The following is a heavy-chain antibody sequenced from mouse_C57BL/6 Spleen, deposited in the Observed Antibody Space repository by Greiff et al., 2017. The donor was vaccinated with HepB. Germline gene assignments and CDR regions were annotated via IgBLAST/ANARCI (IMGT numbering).Heavy chain of an antibody. D-gene: IGHD2-4*01. CDR3: ARRYDYTGVLFAY. J-gene: IGHJ3*01. CDR1: GFTFSDYY. CDR2: ISNGGGST. Sequence: EVQVVESGGGLVQPGGSLKLSCAASGFTFSDYYMYWVRQTPEKRLEWVAYISNGGGSTYYPDTVKGRFTISRDNAKNTLYLQMSRLKSEDTAMYDCARRYDYTGVLFAYGGQGTLVTVSA. V-gene: IGHV5-12*01.